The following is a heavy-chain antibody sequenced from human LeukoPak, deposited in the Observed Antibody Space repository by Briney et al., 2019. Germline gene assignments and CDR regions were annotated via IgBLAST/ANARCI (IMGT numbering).Heavy chain of an antibody. CDR3: ASGIIETKLFDY. J-gene: IGHJ4*02. CDR1: GFTFGAHS. V-gene: IGHV3-53*01. Sequence: PGGSLRLSCTGSGFTFGAHSMAWVRQAPGKGLEWVSVIDSAGWTNHADSVKGRFTMSRDNSKNTLYLQMNSLRVEDTAVYYCASGIIETKLFDYWGLGTLVTVSS. D-gene: IGHD1-7*01. CDR2: IDSAGWT.